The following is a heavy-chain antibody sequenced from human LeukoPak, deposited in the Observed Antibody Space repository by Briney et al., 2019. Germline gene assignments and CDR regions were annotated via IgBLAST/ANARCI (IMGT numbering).Heavy chain of an antibody. CDR3: AKDLGRITMARGVINTPDY. D-gene: IGHD3-10*01. J-gene: IGHJ4*02. CDR2: ISGSGGST. CDR1: GFTFSSYA. Sequence: GGSLRLSCAASGFTFSSYAMSWVRQAPGKGLEWVSAISGSGGSTYYADSVKGRFTISRDNSKNTLYLQMNSLRAEDTAVYYCAKDLGRITMARGVINTPDYWGQGTLVTVSS. V-gene: IGHV3-23*01.